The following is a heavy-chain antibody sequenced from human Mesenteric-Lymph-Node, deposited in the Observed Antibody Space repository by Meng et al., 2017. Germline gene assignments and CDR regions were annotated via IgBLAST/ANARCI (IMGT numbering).Heavy chain of an antibody. CDR2: INPNSGGT. Sequence: ASVKVSCKASGYTFTSYDINWVRQATGQGLEWMGRINPNSGGTNYAQKFQGRVTMTRDTSISTAYMELSRLRSDDTAVYYCARDDRDYDFWSGPYYYYYGMDVWGQGTTVTVSS. J-gene: IGHJ6*02. CDR3: ARDDRDYDFWSGPYYYYYGMDV. CDR1: GYTFTSYD. D-gene: IGHD3-3*01. V-gene: IGHV1-2*06.